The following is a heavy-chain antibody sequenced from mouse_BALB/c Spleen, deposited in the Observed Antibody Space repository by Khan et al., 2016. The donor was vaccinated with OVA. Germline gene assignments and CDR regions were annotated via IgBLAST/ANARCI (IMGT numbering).Heavy chain of an antibody. Sequence: EVELVESGGGLAKPGGSLKLSCAASGFTFSDYYMFWIRQTPEKRLEWVATISDGGTYIYYLDSVRGRFTISRDNAKNNLYLQMNSLKSEDTAMYFCTRGFHGDPFSYWGHGTLVTISA. CDR1: GFTFSDYY. D-gene: IGHD2-13*01. J-gene: IGHJ3*01. CDR3: TRGFHGDPFSY. CDR2: ISDGGTYI. V-gene: IGHV5-4*02.